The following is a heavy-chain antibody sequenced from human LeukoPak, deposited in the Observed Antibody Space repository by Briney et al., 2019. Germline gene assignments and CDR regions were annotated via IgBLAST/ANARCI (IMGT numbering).Heavy chain of an antibody. Sequence: PGGSLRLSCAASGFAFSSYAMSWVRQAPGKGLEWVSAISGSGGSTYYADSVKGRFTISRDNSKNTLYLQMNSLRAEDTAVYYCAKGRGITIFGVASFDYWGQGTLVTVSS. CDR1: GFAFSSYA. CDR3: AKGRGITIFGVASFDY. V-gene: IGHV3-23*01. CDR2: ISGSGGST. D-gene: IGHD3-3*01. J-gene: IGHJ4*02.